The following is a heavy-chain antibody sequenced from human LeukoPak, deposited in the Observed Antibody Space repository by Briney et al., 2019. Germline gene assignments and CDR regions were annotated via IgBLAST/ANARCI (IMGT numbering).Heavy chain of an antibody. D-gene: IGHD3-22*01. J-gene: IGHJ3*02. V-gene: IGHV3-23*01. Sequence: GGSLRLSCAASGFTFSSYAMSWVRQAPGKGLEWVSAISGSGGSTYYADSVKGRFTISRDNSKNTLYLQMNSLRAEDTAVYYCARSDYYDSSGYSFDAFDIWGQGTMVTVSS. CDR1: GFTFSSYA. CDR3: ARSDYYDSSGYSFDAFDI. CDR2: ISGSGGST.